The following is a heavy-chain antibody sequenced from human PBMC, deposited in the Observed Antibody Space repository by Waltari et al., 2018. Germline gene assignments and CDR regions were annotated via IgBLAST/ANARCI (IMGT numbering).Heavy chain of an antibody. CDR2: FDPEDGET. Sequence: QVQLVQSGAEVKKPGASVKVSCKFSGYTLPELFMHLVRQAPGKGLEGMGGFDPEDGETIYAQKFQGRVTMTEDTSTDTAYMELSSLRSEDTAVYYCATELRFLEWLLSPGYWGQGTLVTVSS. V-gene: IGHV1-24*01. D-gene: IGHD3-3*01. J-gene: IGHJ4*02. CDR3: ATELRFLEWLLSPGY. CDR1: GYTLPELF.